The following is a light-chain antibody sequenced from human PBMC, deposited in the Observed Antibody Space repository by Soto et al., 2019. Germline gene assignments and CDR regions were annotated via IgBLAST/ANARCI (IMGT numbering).Light chain of an antibody. Sequence: EVVMTQSPATLSVSPGERATLSCRASQSVNANLAWYQQKPGQAPRLLIHGASNRATGIPARFSGSGVGTEFNLTISSLQSEDFAVYYCQQYNTWLWTFGQGTKVEI. CDR1: QSVNAN. J-gene: IGKJ1*01. CDR2: GAS. V-gene: IGKV3-15*01. CDR3: QQYNTWLWT.